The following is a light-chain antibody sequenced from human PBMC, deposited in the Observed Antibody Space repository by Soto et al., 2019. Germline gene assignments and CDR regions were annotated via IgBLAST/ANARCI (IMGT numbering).Light chain of an antibody. CDR2: DVS. CDR3: SSYTSSSTLYV. J-gene: IGLJ1*01. V-gene: IGLV2-14*01. Sequence: QSALTQPASVSGSPGQSITISCTGTSSDDGGYNYVSWYQQHPGKAPKLMIYDVSNRPSVVSNRFSGSKSGNTASLTISGLQAEYEADYYCSSYTSSSTLYVFGTGTKLTVL. CDR1: SSDDGGYNY.